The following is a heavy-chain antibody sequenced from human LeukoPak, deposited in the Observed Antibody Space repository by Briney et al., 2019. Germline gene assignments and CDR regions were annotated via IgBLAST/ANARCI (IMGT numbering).Heavy chain of an antibody. D-gene: IGHD4-23*01. J-gene: IGHJ4*02. CDR1: GGTFSSYA. CDR3: ARDGDGGNSDH. V-gene: IGHV1-69*04. CDR2: IIPILGIA. Sequence: SAKVSCKASGGTFSSYAISWVRQAPGQGLEWMGRIIPILGIANYAQKFQGRVTITADKSTSTAYMELSSLRSEDTAVYYCARDGDGGNSDHWGQGTRLTVSS.